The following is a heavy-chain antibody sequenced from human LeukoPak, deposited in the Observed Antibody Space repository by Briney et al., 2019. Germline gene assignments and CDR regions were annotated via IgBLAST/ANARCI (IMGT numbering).Heavy chain of an antibody. J-gene: IGHJ6*03. V-gene: IGHV4-61*02. CDR1: GGSVSSGSYY. CDR3: ARGAGFLGDMDV. Sequence: SQTLSLTCTVSGGSVSSGSYYWSWIRQPAGKGLEWIGRIYTSGSTNYNPSLESRVTTSVDTSKNQFSLRLSSVTAADTAVYYCARGAGFLGDMDVWGKGTTVTVSS. D-gene: IGHD3-16*01. CDR2: IYTSGST.